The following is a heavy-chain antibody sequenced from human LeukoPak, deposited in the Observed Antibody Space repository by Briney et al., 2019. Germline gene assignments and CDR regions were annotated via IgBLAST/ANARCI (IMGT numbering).Heavy chain of an antibody. D-gene: IGHD2-21*02. CDR3: ARALYCGGDCHTLYYFDY. Sequence: SETLSLTCAVYGGSFSGYYWSWIRQTPGKGLEWIGEINHSGSTNYNPSLKSRVTISVDRSKNQFSLKLSSVTAADTAVYYCARALYCGGDCHTLYYFDYWGQGTLVTVSS. J-gene: IGHJ4*02. CDR1: GGSFSGYY. V-gene: IGHV4-34*01. CDR2: INHSGST.